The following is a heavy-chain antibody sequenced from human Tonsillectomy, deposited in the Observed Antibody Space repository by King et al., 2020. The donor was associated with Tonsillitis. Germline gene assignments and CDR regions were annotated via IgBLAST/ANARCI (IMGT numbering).Heavy chain of an antibody. CDR3: ARLRSGSDY. CDR1: GFTFSYCA. J-gene: IGHJ4*02. D-gene: IGHD2-15*01. Sequence: VQLVESGGGVVQPGKSLRLSCTASGFTFSYCAMHWVRQAPGKGLEGGALISNDGTKEYYADSVKGRFTISRDNSQNTLFLQMNSLRTEDTALYYCARLRSGSDYWGQGTLVTVSS. CDR2: ISNDGTKE. V-gene: IGHV3-30*04.